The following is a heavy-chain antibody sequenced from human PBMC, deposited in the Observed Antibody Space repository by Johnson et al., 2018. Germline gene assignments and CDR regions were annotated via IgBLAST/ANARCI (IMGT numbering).Heavy chain of an antibody. D-gene: IGHD3-3*01. Sequence: QVQLVESGGGVVQPGRSLRLSCAASGFTLSTYGMHWVRQAPGKGLEWVAVMYYDGSNKYYADSVKGRCTISRDNSKNTLYLQMNSLRAEDTAVYYCARVRTNFGVVHYYGMDVWGQGTTVTVSS. CDR3: ARVRTNFGVVHYYGMDV. CDR2: MYYDGSNK. V-gene: IGHV3-33*01. J-gene: IGHJ6*02. CDR1: GFTLSTYG.